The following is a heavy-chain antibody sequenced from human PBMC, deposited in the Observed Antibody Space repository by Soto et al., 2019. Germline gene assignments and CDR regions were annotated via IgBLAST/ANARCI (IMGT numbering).Heavy chain of an antibody. Sequence: QLHLQESGSRLVKPSQTLSLTCTVSGGSISIGSYSWSWIRQPPGKGLEWIGSIWPSGTTNYNPSLRSRVTMSVDRXKSXFSLXLDSVXXAXXXXXXXXXVDXXDFFDSWGQGILVTVSS. CDR1: GGSISIGSYS. V-gene: IGHV4-30-2*01. CDR3: XXVDXXDFFDS. J-gene: IGHJ4*02. CDR2: IWPSGTT.